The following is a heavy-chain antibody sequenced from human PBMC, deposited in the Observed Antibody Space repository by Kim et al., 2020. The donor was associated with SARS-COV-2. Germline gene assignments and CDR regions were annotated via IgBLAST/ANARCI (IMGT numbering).Heavy chain of an antibody. D-gene: IGHD6-13*01. CDR3: ARSIAAAGSQNFDY. Sequence: SETLSLTCTVSGGSISSSSYYWGWIRQPPGKGLEWIGSIYYSGSTYYNPSLKSRVTISVDTSKNQFSLKLSSVTAADTAVYYCARSIAAAGSQNFDYWG. J-gene: IGHJ4*01. V-gene: IGHV4-39*01. CDR2: IYYSGST. CDR1: GGSISSSSYY.